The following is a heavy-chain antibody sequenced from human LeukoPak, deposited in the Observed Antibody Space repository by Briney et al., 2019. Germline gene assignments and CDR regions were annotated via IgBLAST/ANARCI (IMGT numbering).Heavy chain of an antibody. CDR1: GGSISSGGYY. Sequence: PSQTLSLTCTVSGGSISSGGYYWSWIRQHPGRGLEWIGYIYYSGSTNYNPSLKSRVTISVDTSKNQFSLKLSSVTAADTAVYYCARLQVRYSYGWWLESPYYYGMDVWGQGTTVTVSS. CDR3: ARLQVRYSYGWWLESPYYYGMDV. D-gene: IGHD5-18*01. J-gene: IGHJ6*02. V-gene: IGHV4-31*03. CDR2: IYYSGST.